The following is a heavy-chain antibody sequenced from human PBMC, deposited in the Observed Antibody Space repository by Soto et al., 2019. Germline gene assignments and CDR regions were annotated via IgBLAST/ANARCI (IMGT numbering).Heavy chain of an antibody. CDR1: GFTFSDYT. CDR2: INGGGYA. V-gene: IGHV3-21*01. D-gene: IGHD1-1*01. J-gene: IGHJ5*02. CDR3: ARGGNPTTGATYQDP. Sequence: EVQLVESGGGLVKPGGSLRLSCAASGFTFSDYTMNWVRRAPGQGLEWVSSINGGGYAFYADSVRGRFAISSDNARSSVYLQMNSLRAEDTAVYYCARGGNPTTGATYQDPWGQGTLVTVSS.